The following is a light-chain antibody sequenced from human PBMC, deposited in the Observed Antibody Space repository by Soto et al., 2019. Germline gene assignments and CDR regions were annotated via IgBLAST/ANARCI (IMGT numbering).Light chain of an antibody. CDR3: QQYGSSGT. CDR2: GAS. V-gene: IGKV3-20*01. Sequence: IVLPQSPGTLSLSPGARATLSCRASQSVRNNYLAWYQQKPGQAPRLLIYGASNRATGIPDRFSGSGSGTDFTLTISRLEPEDFAVYYCQQYGSSGTFGQGTKVDIK. J-gene: IGKJ1*01. CDR1: QSVRNNY.